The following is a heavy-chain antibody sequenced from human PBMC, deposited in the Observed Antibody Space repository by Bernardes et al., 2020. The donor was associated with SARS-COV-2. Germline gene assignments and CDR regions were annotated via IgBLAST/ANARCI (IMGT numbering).Heavy chain of an antibody. J-gene: IGHJ3*01. V-gene: IGHV1-69*10. D-gene: IGHD3-3*01. Sequence: SVKVSCKASGGTLSSCAIDWVRQVPGQGLEWMGGIIPSLHMTGENARNFQGRLTITTARSTSTVYMELSGLRSDDTAMYYCVRNGSLYYASGGGPGAFDLWGQGTMVTVSS. CDR3: VRNGSLYYASGGGPGAFDL. CDR2: IIPSLHMTG. CDR1: GGTLSSCA.